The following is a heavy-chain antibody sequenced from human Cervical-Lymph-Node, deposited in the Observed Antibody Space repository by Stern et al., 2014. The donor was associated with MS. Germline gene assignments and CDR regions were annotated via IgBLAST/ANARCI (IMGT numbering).Heavy chain of an antibody. D-gene: IGHD3-10*01. J-gene: IGHJ6*02. CDR3: VREGGGFGLGEYYYATDV. CDR1: GFTFSSYG. CDR2: IWYDGIKK. Sequence: QVQLVQSGGGVVQPGRSLRLSCATSGFTFSSYGMHWVRLAPGKGLEWVAVIWYDGIKKYYVDSVKGRFTISRDNSKDTLYLQMNNLRVEDTAVYYCVREGGGFGLGEYYYATDVWGQGTTVTVSS. V-gene: IGHV3-33*01.